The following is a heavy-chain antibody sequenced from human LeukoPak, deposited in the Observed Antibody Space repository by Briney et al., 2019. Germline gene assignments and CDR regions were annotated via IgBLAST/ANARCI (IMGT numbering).Heavy chain of an antibody. V-gene: IGHV3-21*01. Sequence: PGGSLRLSCAASGFTFSSYSMNWVRQAPGKGLEWVSSISSSSSYIYYADSVKGRSTISRDNAKNSLYLQMNSLRAEDTAVYYCARIGQSLNHYGMDVWGQGTTVTVPS. CDR2: ISSSSSYI. CDR1: GFTFSSYS. J-gene: IGHJ6*02. CDR3: ARIGQSLNHYGMDV.